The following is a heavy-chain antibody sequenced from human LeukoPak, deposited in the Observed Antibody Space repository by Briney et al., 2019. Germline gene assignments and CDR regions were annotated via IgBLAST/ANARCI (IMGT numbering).Heavy chain of an antibody. CDR3: ARGARGSYAY. CDR2: INHSGST. J-gene: IGHJ4*02. CDR1: GGSFSGYY. D-gene: IGHD5-18*01. V-gene: IGHV4-34*01. Sequence: KTSETLSLTCAVYGGSFSGYYWSWIRQPPGKGLEWIGEINHSGSTNYNPSLKRRVTISVDTSKNQFSLKLSSVTAAVTAVCYCARGARGSYAYWGQGTLVTVSS.